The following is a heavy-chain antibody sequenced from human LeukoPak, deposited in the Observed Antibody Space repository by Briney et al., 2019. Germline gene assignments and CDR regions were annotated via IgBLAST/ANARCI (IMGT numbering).Heavy chain of an antibody. V-gene: IGHV4-38-2*02. CDR3: ARVALPPTYGSGIVFDY. D-gene: IGHD3-10*01. J-gene: IGHJ4*02. Sequence: PSETLSLTCTVSGYSISSGYYWGWIRQPPGKGLEWIGSIYHSGSTYYNPSLKSRVTISVDTSKNQFSLKLSSVTAADTAVYYCARVALPPTYGSGIVFDYWGQGTLVTVSS. CDR1: GYSISSGYY. CDR2: IYHSGST.